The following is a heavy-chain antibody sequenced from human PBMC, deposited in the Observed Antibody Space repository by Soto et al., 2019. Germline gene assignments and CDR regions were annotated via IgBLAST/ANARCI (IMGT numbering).Heavy chain of an antibody. Sequence: SETLSLTCTVSGGSISSSSYYWGWIRQPPGKGLEWIGSIYYSGSTYYNPSLKSRVTISVDTSKNQFSLKLSSVTAADTAVYYCARGLENYRTGDSGFDYWGQGTLVTVSS. J-gene: IGHJ4*02. D-gene: IGHD7-27*01. CDR2: IYYSGST. CDR3: ARGLENYRTGDSGFDY. CDR1: GGSISSSSYY. V-gene: IGHV4-39*01.